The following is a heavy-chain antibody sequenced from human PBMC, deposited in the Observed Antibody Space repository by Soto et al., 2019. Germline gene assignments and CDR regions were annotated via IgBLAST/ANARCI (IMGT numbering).Heavy chain of an antibody. CDR3: AAGGGLPRYY. V-gene: IGHV4-30-2*01. CDR1: GTSISSTNYY. J-gene: IGHJ4*02. CDR2: IYHSGST. Sequence: PSETLSLTCTVSGTSISSTNYYWSWIRQPPGKGLEWIGYIYHSGSTYYNPSLKSRVTISVDRSKNQFSLKLSSVTAADTAVYYCAAGGGLPRYYWGQGTLVTVSP. D-gene: IGHD5-12*01.